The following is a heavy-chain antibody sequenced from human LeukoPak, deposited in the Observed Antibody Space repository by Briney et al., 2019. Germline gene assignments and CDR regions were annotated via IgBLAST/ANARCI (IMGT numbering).Heavy chain of an antibody. CDR2: ISGSGGST. D-gene: IGHD3-3*01. CDR3: AKDTALNITVSAPSDY. V-gene: IGHV3-23*01. CDR1: GFAFSSFA. J-gene: IGHJ4*02. Sequence: GGSLRLSCAASGFAFSSFAMSWVRQAPGKGLEWVSAISGSGGSTSYADSVKGRFTISSDSSKNTLYLHMNTLRAEDTAVYYCAKDTALNITVSAPSDYWGQGTLVTVSS.